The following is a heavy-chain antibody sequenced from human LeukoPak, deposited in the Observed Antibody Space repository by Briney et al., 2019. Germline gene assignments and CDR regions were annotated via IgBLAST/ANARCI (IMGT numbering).Heavy chain of an antibody. CDR1: GLTFSSYA. CDR2: TSGSGGST. V-gene: IGHV3-23*01. J-gene: IGHJ6*02. D-gene: IGHD6-19*01. CDR3: AKGRLSGVVVAGYGMDV. Sequence: GGSLRLSCAASGLTFSSYAMSWVRQAPGKGLEWVSATSGSGGSTYYADSVKGRFTISRDNSKNTLYLQTNSLRAEDTAVYYCAKGRLSGVVVAGYGMDVWGQGTTITVSS.